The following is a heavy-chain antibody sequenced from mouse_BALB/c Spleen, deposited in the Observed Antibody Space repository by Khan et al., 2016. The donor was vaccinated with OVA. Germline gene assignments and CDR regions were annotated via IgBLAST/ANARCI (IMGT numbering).Heavy chain of an antibody. CDR3: ARDGSRYNYAMDY. V-gene: IGHV3-2*02. CDR2: INYSGST. CDR1: GYSITSDYA. J-gene: IGHJ4*01. D-gene: IGHD2-3*01. Sequence: EVQLQQSGPGLVNPSQSLSLTCTVTGYSITSDYAWNWIRQFPGNKLEWMGYINYSGSTNYNPALKSRISITRDTSKTQFFLQLNSVTTEATATYYCARDGSRYNYAMDYWGQGTSVTVSS.